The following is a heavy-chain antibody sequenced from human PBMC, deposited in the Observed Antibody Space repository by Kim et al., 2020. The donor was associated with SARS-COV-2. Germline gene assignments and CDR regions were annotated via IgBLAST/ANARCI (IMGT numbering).Heavy chain of an antibody. CDR2: ISSSSSYI. CDR1: GFTFSSYS. Sequence: GGSLRLSCAASGFTFSSYSMNWVRQAPGKGLEWVSSISSSSSYIYYADSVKGRFTISRDNAKNSLYLQMNSLRAEDTAVYYCARFPRYSGIAVAYFDYWGQGTLVTVSS. V-gene: IGHV3-21*01. D-gene: IGHD6-19*01. J-gene: IGHJ4*02. CDR3: ARFPRYSGIAVAYFDY.